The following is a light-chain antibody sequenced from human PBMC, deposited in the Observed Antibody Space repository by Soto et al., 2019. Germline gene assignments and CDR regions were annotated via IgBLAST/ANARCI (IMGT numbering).Light chain of an antibody. V-gene: IGKV1-5*03. J-gene: IGKJ1*01. CDR3: QQYSTYSRT. CDR1: QSISSW. CDR2: KAS. Sequence: DIQMTQSPSTLSASVGDRVTITCRVSQSISSWLAWYQQKPGKAPKLLIYKASSLESGVPSRFSGSASGTESTLTISSLQPDDFATYYCQQYSTYSRTFGQGTTVEIK.